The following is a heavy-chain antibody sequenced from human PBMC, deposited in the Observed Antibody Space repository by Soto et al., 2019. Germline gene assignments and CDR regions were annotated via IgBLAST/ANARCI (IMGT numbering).Heavy chain of an antibody. CDR1: GGSISSGDYY. CDR2: IYYSGST. D-gene: IGHD6-19*01. CDR3: ARVRGWTIAY. V-gene: IGHV4-30-4*02. J-gene: IGHJ4*02. Sequence: PSETLSLTCTVSGGSISSGDYYWSWIRQPPGKGLEWIGYIYYSGSTYYNPSLKSRVTISVDTSKNQFSLKLTSVTAAGTAVYYCARVRGWTIAYWGQGTLVTVSS.